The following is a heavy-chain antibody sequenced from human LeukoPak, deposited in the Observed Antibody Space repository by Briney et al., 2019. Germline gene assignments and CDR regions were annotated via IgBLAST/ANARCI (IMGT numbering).Heavy chain of an antibody. D-gene: IGHD3-3*01. CDR3: ASSLWDFWSGYSFQH. CDR2: INHSGST. CDR1: GGSFSGYY. V-gene: IGHV4-34*01. Sequence: SETLSLTCAVYGGSFSGYYWSWIRQPPGKGLEWIGEINHSGSTNYNPSLKSRVTISVDTSKNQFSLKLSSVTAADTAVYYCASSLWDFWSGYSFQHWGQGTLVTVSS. J-gene: IGHJ1*01.